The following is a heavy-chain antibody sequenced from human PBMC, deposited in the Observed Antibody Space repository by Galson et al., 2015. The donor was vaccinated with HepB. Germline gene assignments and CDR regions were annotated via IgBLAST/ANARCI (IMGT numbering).Heavy chain of an antibody. CDR3: GGGVDFWSGYSPDYYYYGMDV. Sequence: SLRLSCAASGFTFSDYYMSWIRQAPGKGLEWVSYISSSGSTIYYADSVKGRFTISRDNAKNSLYLQMNSLRAEDTAVYYCGGGVDFWSGYSPDYYYYGMDVWGQGTTVTVSS. J-gene: IGHJ6*02. V-gene: IGHV3-11*01. D-gene: IGHD3-3*01. CDR1: GFTFSDYY. CDR2: ISSSGSTI.